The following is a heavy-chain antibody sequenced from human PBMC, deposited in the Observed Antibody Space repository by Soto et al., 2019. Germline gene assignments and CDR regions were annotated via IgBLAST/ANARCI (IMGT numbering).Heavy chain of an antibody. V-gene: IGHV4-59*01. D-gene: IGHD6-13*01. CDR1: GGSINPYY. J-gene: IGHJ4*02. Sequence: ASETLSLTCTVSGGSINPYYWNWMRQPPGKGLQWIGYTYYSGSTTYNPSLKSRVTISVDSSKNQFSLKLDSVTPADTAVYYCARVRGTAGKRYFDYWGPGTLVTVSS. CDR2: TYYSGST. CDR3: ARVRGTAGKRYFDY.